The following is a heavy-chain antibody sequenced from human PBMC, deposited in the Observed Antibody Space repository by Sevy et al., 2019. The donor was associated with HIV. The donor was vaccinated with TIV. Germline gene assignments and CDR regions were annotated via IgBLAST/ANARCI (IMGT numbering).Heavy chain of an antibody. CDR1: GFTFSSYA. CDR3: ARNMEDSSFDAFDI. J-gene: IGHJ3*02. CDR2: ISYDGSNN. D-gene: IGHD6-6*01. Sequence: GGSLRLSCAASGFTFSSYAMHWVRQAPGKGLEWVAVISYDGSNNYYADSVKGRFTISRDNSKNTLYLQMNSLRAEDTAVYYCARNMEDSSFDAFDIWGQGTMVTVSS. V-gene: IGHV3-30-3*01.